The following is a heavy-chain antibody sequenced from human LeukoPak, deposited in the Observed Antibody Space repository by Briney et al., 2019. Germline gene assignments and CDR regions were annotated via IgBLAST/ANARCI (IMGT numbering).Heavy chain of an antibody. J-gene: IGHJ3*02. V-gene: IGHV3-30-3*01. Sequence: TGGSLRLSCAASGFTFSSYAMHWVRQAPGKGLEWVAGISYDGSNKYYADSVKGRFTISRDNSKNTLYLQMNSLRAEDTAVYYCARDQGDDAFDIWGQGTMATVPS. CDR2: ISYDGSNK. CDR3: ARDQGDDAFDI. CDR1: GFTFSSYA. D-gene: IGHD3-16*01.